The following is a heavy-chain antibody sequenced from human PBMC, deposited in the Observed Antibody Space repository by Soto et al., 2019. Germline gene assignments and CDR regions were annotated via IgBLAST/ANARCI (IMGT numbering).Heavy chain of an antibody. D-gene: IGHD2-2*01. V-gene: IGHV1-69*13. J-gene: IGHJ4*02. CDR3: ARGFTRYCSSTSCYHLDY. Sequence: SVKVSCKASGGTFSSYAVSWVRQAPGQGLEWMGGIIPIFGTANYAQKFQGRVTITADESTSTAYMELSSLRSEDTAVYYCARGFTRYCSSTSCYHLDYWGQGTLVTVSS. CDR2: IIPIFGTA. CDR1: GGTFSSYA.